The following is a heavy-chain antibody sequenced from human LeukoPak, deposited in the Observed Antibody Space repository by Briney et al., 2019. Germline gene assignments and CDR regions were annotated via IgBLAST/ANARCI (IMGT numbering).Heavy chain of an antibody. V-gene: IGHV1-18*01. CDR1: GYTYTNYG. CDR2: ISAYNGNT. Sequence: ASVKVSCKASGYTYTNYGFNWVRQAPGQGLEWMGWISAYNGNTNYAQKLQGRVTMTTDTSTSTAYMELRSLRSDDTAVYYCARDKPYFDYWGQGTLVTVSS. J-gene: IGHJ4*02. CDR3: ARDKPYFDY.